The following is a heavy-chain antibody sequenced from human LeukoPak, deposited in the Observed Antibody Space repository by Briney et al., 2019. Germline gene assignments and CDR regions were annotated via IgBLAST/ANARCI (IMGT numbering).Heavy chain of an antibody. D-gene: IGHD3-10*01. Sequence: GGSLRLSCAASGFTFKTYAMSWVRQAPGKGLKWVSSIRSSGDSTYYADSVKGRFTISRDNSRNTLYLQMNSLRAEDTAVYYCAKEVRESAWFYFDYWGQGTLATVSS. CDR1: GFTFKTYA. V-gene: IGHV3-23*01. J-gene: IGHJ4*02. CDR2: IRSSGDST. CDR3: AKEVRESAWFYFDY.